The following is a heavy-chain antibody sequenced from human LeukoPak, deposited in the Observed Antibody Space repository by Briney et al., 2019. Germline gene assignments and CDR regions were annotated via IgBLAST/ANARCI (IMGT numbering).Heavy chain of an antibody. V-gene: IGHV3-48*04. J-gene: IGHJ6*02. Sequence: GGSLRLSCAASGFTFSSYSMNWVRQAPGKGLEWVSYISSSSSTIYYADSVKGRFTISRDNAKNSLYLHMNSLRAEDTAVYYCARVGGAILLVGEDGMDVWGQGTTVTVSS. CDR2: ISSSSSTI. D-gene: IGHD2-15*01. CDR1: GFTFSSYS. CDR3: ARVGGAILLVGEDGMDV.